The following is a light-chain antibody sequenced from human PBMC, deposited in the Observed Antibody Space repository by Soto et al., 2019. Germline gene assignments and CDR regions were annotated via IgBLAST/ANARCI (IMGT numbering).Light chain of an antibody. J-gene: IGKJ5*01. CDR1: QTVRNNY. CDR2: DAS. Sequence: EVVLKQSPGTLSLSPGERATLSCRASQTVRNNYLAWYQQKPGQAPRLLIYDASSRATGIPDRFSGGGSGTDFTLTISSLEPEDFAVYYCQQRSDSITFGQGTRLDIK. CDR3: QQRSDSIT. V-gene: IGKV3D-20*02.